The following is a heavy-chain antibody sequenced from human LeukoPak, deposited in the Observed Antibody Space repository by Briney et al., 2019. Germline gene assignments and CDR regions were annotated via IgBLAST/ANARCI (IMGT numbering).Heavy chain of an antibody. D-gene: IGHD3-3*01. V-gene: IGHV3-7*01. CDR3: ARDKGGFWSGYYAPSFDY. Sequence: PGGSLRLSCAASGFPFSSYWMSWVRQAPGKGLEWVANIKQDGSEKYYVDSVKGRFTISRDNAKNSLYLQMNSLRAEDTAVYYCARDKGGFWSGYYAPSFDYWGQGTLVTVSS. CDR2: IKQDGSEK. J-gene: IGHJ4*02. CDR1: GFPFSSYW.